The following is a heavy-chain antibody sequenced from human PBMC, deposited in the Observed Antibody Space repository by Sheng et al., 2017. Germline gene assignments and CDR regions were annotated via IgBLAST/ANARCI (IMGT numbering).Heavy chain of an antibody. CDR3: AMSGSGRVNWFDP. CDR2: INAGNGNT. J-gene: IGHJ5*02. D-gene: IGHD1-1*01. V-gene: IGHV1-3*01. Sequence: QVQLVQSGAEVKKPGASVKVSCKASGYTFTSYAMHWVRQAPGQRLEWMGWINAGNGNTKYSQKFQGRVTITRDTSASTAYMELSSLRSEDTAVYYCAMSGSGRVNWFDPWGQGTLVTVSS. CDR1: GYTFTSYA.